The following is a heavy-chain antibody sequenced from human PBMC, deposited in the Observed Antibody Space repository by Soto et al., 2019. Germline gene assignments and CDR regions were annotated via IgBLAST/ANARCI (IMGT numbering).Heavy chain of an antibody. V-gene: IGHV3-11*06. CDR1: GFTFSDYF. Sequence: QVQLVESGGGLVKPGGSLKLCCAASGFTFSDYFMAWIRQAPGKGLEWIAYISRNSRYTNFADSVRGRFTISRDNAKNSLYLQMNDLNAEDTAVYYCATNYQEPSDDAFDVWGQGTMVTVSS. CDR2: ISRNSRYT. CDR3: ATNYQEPSDDAFDV. D-gene: IGHD2-2*01. J-gene: IGHJ3*01.